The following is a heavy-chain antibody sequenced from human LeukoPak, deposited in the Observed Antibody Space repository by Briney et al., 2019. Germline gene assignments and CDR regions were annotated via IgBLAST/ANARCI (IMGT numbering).Heavy chain of an antibody. D-gene: IGHD3-22*01. V-gene: IGHV4-38-2*01. CDR3: ARHYYDSSGYYSPPPFWFDP. J-gene: IGHJ5*02. Sequence: NPSETLSLTCAVSGYSISSGYYWGWIRRPPGKGLEWIGSIYHSGSTYYNPSLKSRVTISVDTSKNQFSLKLSSVTAADTAVYYCARHYYDSSGYYSPPPFWFDPWGQGTLVTVSS. CDR2: IYHSGST. CDR1: GYSISSGYY.